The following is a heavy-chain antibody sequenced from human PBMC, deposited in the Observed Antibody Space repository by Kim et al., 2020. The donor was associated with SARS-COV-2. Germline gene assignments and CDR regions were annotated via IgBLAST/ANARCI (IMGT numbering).Heavy chain of an antibody. Sequence: RFTISRDNAKNSLYLQMNSLRDEDTAVYYCAREYSSGWYFYYYYYYGMDVWGQGTTVTVSS. V-gene: IGHV3-48*02. D-gene: IGHD6-19*01. CDR3: AREYSSGWYFYYYYYYGMDV. J-gene: IGHJ6*02.